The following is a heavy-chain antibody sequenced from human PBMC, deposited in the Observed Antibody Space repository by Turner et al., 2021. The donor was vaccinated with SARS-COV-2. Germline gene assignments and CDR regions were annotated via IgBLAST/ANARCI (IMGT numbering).Heavy chain of an antibody. V-gene: IGHV3-30*18. D-gene: IGHD3-3*01. CDR1: GFTFSSYG. J-gene: IGHJ4*02. Sequence: QVQLVESGGGVVQPGRSLRLSCAAAGFTFSSYGMHWVRQAPGKGLEGVAVISYDGSNKYYADSVKGRFTISRDNSKNTLYLQMNSLRAEDTAVYYCAKDDNYDFWTGYYMYWGQGTLVTVSS. CDR2: ISYDGSNK. CDR3: AKDDNYDFWTGYYMY.